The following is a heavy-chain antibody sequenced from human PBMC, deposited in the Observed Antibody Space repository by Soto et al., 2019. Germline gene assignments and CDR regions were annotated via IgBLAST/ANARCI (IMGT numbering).Heavy chain of an antibody. D-gene: IGHD3-16*02. CDR3: ARDRYSRSLGWYFDL. CDR2: IWYDGTKK. Sequence: QVQLVASGGGVVQPGRSLRLSCAASGFTFSGYGMHWVRQAPGKGLEWVALIWYDGTKKNYSGSVKGRFNVSRDNSENTLSLLMNKLRVEDTAVYHCARDRYSRSLGWYFDLWGRGTLVTVSS. V-gene: IGHV3-33*01. CDR1: GFTFSGYG. J-gene: IGHJ2*01.